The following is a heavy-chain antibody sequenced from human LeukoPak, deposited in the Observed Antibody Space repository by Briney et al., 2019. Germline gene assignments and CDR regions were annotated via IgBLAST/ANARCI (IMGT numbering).Heavy chain of an antibody. V-gene: IGHV1-2*02. J-gene: IGHJ4*02. D-gene: IGHD4-17*01. CDR3: ARAPLDDYGDPDFDY. CDR1: GYTFTGYY. CDR2: INPNSGGT. Sequence: GASVKVSCKASGYTFTGYYMHWVRQAPGQGLEWMGWINPNSGGTNYAQKFQGRVTMTRDTSISTAYMELSRLRSDDTAVYYCARAPLDDYGDPDFDYWGQGTLVTVSS.